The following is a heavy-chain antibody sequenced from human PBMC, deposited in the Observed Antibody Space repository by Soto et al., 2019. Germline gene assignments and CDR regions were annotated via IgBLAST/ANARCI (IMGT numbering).Heavy chain of an antibody. J-gene: IGHJ6*02. CDR1: GGTFSSYA. CDR3: ASHDFWSGYYELPYYYYGMDV. Sequence: QVQLVQSGAEVKKPGSSVKVSCKASGGTFSSYAISWVRQAPGQGLEWMGGIIPIFGTANYAQKFQGRVTITADESTSTAYMELSSLRSEDTAVYYCASHDFWSGYYELPYYYYGMDVWGQGTTVTVSS. CDR2: IIPIFGTA. D-gene: IGHD3-3*01. V-gene: IGHV1-69*01.